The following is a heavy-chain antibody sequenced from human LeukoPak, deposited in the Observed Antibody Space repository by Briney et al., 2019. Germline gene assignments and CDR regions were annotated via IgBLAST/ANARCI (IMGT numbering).Heavy chain of an antibody. CDR3: ARPLWFGESDDGAFDI. CDR1: GFXFSDYY. Sequence: GGSLRLSCAASGFXFSDYYISWIRQAPGKGLEWVSYISSSSSYTNYADSVKGRFTISRDNAKNSLYLQMNSLRAEDTAVYYCARPLWFGESDDGAFDIWGQGTMVTVSS. CDR2: ISSSSSYT. V-gene: IGHV3-11*03. J-gene: IGHJ3*02. D-gene: IGHD3-10*01.